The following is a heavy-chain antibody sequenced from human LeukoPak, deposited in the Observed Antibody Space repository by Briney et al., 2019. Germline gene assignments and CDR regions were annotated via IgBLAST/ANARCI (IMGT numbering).Heavy chain of an antibody. CDR1: GYTFTSYD. V-gene: IGHV1-8*03. CDR3: ARDSGSYSYYYYYYMDV. Sequence: GASVKVSCKASGYTFTSYDINWVRQATGQGLEWMGWMNPNSGNTGYAQKFQGRVTITRNTSISTAYMELSSLRSEDTAVYYCARDSGSYSYYYYYYMDVWGKGTTVTVSS. J-gene: IGHJ6*03. CDR2: MNPNSGNT. D-gene: IGHD1-26*01.